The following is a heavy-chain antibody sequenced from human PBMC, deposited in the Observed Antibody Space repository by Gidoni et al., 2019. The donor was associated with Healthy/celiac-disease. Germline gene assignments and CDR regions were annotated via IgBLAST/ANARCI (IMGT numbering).Heavy chain of an antibody. CDR3: ARDRIAAIVGAGYFDL. V-gene: IGHV3-21*01. Sequence: EVQLVESGGGLVKPGGYLRLSCAASGFPFSSYSMNWVRQAPGKGLEWVSPISSSSSYIYYADSVKGRFTIARDNAKNSLYLQMNSLRAEDTAVYYCARDRIAAIVGAGYFDLWGRGTLVTVSS. CDR1: GFPFSSYS. D-gene: IGHD6-13*01. J-gene: IGHJ2*01. CDR2: ISSSSSYI.